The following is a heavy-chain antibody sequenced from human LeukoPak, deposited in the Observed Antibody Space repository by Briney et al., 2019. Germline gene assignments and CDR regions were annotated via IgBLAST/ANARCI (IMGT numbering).Heavy chain of an antibody. Sequence: GGSLRLSCEASGFSVSNTYMSWVRQAPGQGLEWVSVIYSGGGTYYADAVKGRFTISRDSFSNTLYLQMNSLRAEDTAVYYCARDGGYCSGNSCYYYYGLDVWGQGTTVTVSS. D-gene: IGHD2-2*01. CDR2: IYSGGGT. V-gene: IGHV3-53*01. J-gene: IGHJ6*02. CDR1: GFSVSNTY. CDR3: ARDGGYCSGNSCYYYYGLDV.